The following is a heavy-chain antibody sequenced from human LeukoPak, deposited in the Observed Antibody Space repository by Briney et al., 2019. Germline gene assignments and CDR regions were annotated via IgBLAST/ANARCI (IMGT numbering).Heavy chain of an antibody. J-gene: IGHJ4*02. Sequence: PSETLSLTCTVSGGSISSYYWSWIRQPPGKGLEWIGYIYYSGSTNYNPSLKSRVTISVDTSKNQFSLKLSSVTAADTAVYYCATEIARGYCSSTSCYPFDYWGQGTLVTVSS. V-gene: IGHV4-59*12. CDR1: GGSISSYY. D-gene: IGHD2-2*01. CDR3: ATEIARGYCSSTSCYPFDY. CDR2: IYYSGST.